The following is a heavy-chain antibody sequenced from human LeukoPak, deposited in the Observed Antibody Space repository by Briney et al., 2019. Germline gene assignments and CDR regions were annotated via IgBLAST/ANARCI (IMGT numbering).Heavy chain of an antibody. Sequence: SETLSLTCTVSGGSISSSSYYWGWIRQPPGKGLERIGYIYYSGSTNYNPSLKSRVTISVDTSKNQFSLKLSSVTAADTAVYYCARGKYYYDSSGHHFDYWGQGTLVTVSS. V-gene: IGHV4-61*05. CDR3: ARGKYYYDSSGHHFDY. D-gene: IGHD3-22*01. CDR2: IYYSGST. J-gene: IGHJ4*02. CDR1: GGSISSSSYY.